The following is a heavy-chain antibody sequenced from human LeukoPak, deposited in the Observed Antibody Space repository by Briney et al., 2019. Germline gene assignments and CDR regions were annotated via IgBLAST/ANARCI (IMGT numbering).Heavy chain of an antibody. CDR3: AKDGELIAEDYFDY. D-gene: IGHD6-13*01. CDR2: ISGSGGST. Sequence: GGSLRLSCVPSGFSFSNYAMSWVRQAPGKGLEWVSSISGSGGSTHYADSVKGRFTISRDKTKNTLYMQMNSLRAEDTAVYYCAKDGELIAEDYFDYWGQGTLVTVSS. J-gene: IGHJ4*02. CDR1: GFSFSNYA. V-gene: IGHV3-23*01.